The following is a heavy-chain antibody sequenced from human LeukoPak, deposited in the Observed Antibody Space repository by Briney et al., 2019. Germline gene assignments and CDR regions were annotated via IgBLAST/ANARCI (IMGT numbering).Heavy chain of an antibody. V-gene: IGHV6-1*01. CDR3: ARGLDTAMDFDY. Sequence: SQTLSLTCAISGDIVSSNSAAWNWIRQSPSRGLEWLGRTYYRSKWYNDYAVSVKSRITINPDTSKNQFSLRLNSVTPEDTAVYYCARGLDTAMDFDYWGQGTLVTVSS. J-gene: IGHJ4*02. CDR1: GDIVSSNSAA. D-gene: IGHD5-18*01. CDR2: TYYRSKWYN.